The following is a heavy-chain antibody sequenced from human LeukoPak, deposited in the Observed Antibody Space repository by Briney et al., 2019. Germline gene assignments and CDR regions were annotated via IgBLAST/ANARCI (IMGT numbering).Heavy chain of an antibody. CDR2: IYYSGST. Sequence: SETLSLTCTVSGGSISSYYWSWIRQPPGKGLEWIGYIYYSGSTNYNPSLKSRVTISVDMSKNQFSLKLSSVTAADTAVYYCAREGVVAGRDYFDYWGQGTLVTVSS. V-gene: IGHV4-59*01. CDR1: GGSISSYY. J-gene: IGHJ4*02. CDR3: AREGVVAGRDYFDY. D-gene: IGHD6-19*01.